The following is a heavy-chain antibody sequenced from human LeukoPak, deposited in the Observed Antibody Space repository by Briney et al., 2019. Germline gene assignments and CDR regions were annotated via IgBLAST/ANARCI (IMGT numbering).Heavy chain of an antibody. CDR2: INPSGGST. D-gene: IGHD5-12*01. J-gene: IGHJ6*02. CDR3: ARDHLDIVATMTNYYYYGMDV. V-gene: IGHV1-46*01. CDR1: GYTFTSYY. Sequence: ASVKVSCKASGYTFTSYYMHWVRQAPGKGLEWMGIINPSGGSTSYAQKFQGRVTMTRDTSTSTVYMELSSLRSEDTAVYYCARDHLDIVATMTNYYYYGMDVWGQGTTVTVSS.